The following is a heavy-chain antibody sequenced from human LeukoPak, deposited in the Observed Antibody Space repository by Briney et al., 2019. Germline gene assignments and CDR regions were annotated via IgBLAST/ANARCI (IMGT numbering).Heavy chain of an antibody. D-gene: IGHD3-9*01. J-gene: IGHJ4*02. CDR1: GFTFSSNS. CDR3: ARDYPDGGGGRYFEWLPVF. CDR2: ISSTGGTI. V-gene: IGHV3-48*04. Sequence: QPGGSLRLSCAASGFTFSSNSMNWVGQAPGKGLEWVAYISSTGGTIYYADSMKGRFTISRDNAKNSLYLQMNSLRAEDTAVYYCARDYPDGGGGRYFEWLPVFWGQGTLVTVSS.